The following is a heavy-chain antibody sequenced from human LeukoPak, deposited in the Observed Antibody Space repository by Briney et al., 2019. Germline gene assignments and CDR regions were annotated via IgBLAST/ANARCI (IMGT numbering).Heavy chain of an antibody. CDR1: GLTFSSYA. D-gene: IGHD2-8*01. Sequence: GGSLRLSCVASGLTFSSYAMSWVRQAPGKGLERVSAISGNGGSTYYADSVKGRFTTSRDNSKNTLYLQMNNLRADDTAVYSCARSVGGLGGHAIWDYWGQGTLVTVSP. CDR3: ARSVGGLGGHAIWDY. J-gene: IGHJ4*02. CDR2: ISGNGGST. V-gene: IGHV3-23*01.